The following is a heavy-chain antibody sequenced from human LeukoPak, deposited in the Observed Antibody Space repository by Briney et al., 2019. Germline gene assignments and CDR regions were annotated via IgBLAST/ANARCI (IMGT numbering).Heavy chain of an antibody. D-gene: IGHD4-17*01. CDR3: AREGYGDYSPPWFDP. Sequence: GGSLRLSCAASGFTFSSYGMHWVRQAPGKGLEWVAFIRYDGSNKYYADSVKGRFTISRDNSKNTLYLQMNSLRAEDTAVYYCAREGYGDYSPPWFDPWGQGTLVTVSS. CDR2: IRYDGSNK. V-gene: IGHV3-30*02. J-gene: IGHJ5*02. CDR1: GFTFSSYG.